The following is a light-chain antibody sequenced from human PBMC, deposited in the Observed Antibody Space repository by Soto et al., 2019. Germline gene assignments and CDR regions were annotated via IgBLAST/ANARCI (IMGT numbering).Light chain of an antibody. CDR2: TTN. J-gene: IGLJ1*01. V-gene: IGLV1-44*01. CDR3: ATWDGGLSGPFV. Sequence: QCLMTQPPSASGTRGQRATISCCGSSSNIGSDIVNCYQLLPGAAPEVLINTTNQRPSGVPERFSGSKSGTSASLAISGLQSEDEANSSCATWDGGLSGPFVFGTGTKVTVL. CDR1: SSNIGSDI.